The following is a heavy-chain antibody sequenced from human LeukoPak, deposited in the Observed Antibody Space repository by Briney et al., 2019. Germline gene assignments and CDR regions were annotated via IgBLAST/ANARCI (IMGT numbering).Heavy chain of an antibody. CDR1: GFTFSNYA. CDR2: ISSNGGST. D-gene: IGHD3-22*01. Sequence: GGSLRLSCAASGFTFSNYAMHWVRQAPGKGLEYVSAISSNGGSTYYANSVKGRFTISRDNSKNALYLQMGSLRAEDMAVYYCALQSRDFDSSGFYFDYWGRGALVTVSS. V-gene: IGHV3-64*01. J-gene: IGHJ4*02. CDR3: ALQSRDFDSSGFYFDY.